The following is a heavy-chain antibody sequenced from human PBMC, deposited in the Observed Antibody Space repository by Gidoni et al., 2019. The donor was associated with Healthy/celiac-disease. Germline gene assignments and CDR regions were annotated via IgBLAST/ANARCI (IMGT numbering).Heavy chain of an antibody. J-gene: IGHJ4*02. CDR2: ISGSGGST. Sequence: APGKGLEWVSAISGSGGSTYYADSVKGRFTISRDNSKNTLYLQMNSLRAEDTAVYYCAKRLAVAGKGYYFDYWGQGTLVTVSS. D-gene: IGHD6-19*01. V-gene: IGHV3-23*01. CDR3: AKRLAVAGKGYYFDY.